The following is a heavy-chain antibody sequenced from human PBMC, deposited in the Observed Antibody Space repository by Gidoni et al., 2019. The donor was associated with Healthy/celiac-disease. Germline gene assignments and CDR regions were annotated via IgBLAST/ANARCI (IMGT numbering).Heavy chain of an antibody. D-gene: IGHD5-12*01. V-gene: IGHV3-21*01. CDR2: ISSSSSYI. CDR3: ARVEWLQLMCVESAQVDY. CDR1: VFTFRRYR. Sequence: EVQLVESGGGLVTPGWSLRLSCAASVFTFRRYRMNWVRQAPGKGLAWVASISSSSSYIYYADSVKGRFTISRDNAKNSLYLQMNSLRAEDTAVYYCARVEWLQLMCVESAQVDYWGQGTLVTVSS. J-gene: IGHJ4*02.